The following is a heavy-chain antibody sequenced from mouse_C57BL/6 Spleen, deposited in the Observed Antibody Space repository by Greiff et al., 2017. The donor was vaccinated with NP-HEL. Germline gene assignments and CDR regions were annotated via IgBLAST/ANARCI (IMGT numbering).Heavy chain of an antibody. D-gene: IGHD1-1*01. J-gene: IGHJ1*03. V-gene: IGHV1-81*01. Sequence: VQLVESGAELARPGASVKLSCKASGYTFTSYGISWVKQSTGQGLEWIGEIYPRSGNTYYNEKFKGKATLTADKSSSTAYMELRSLTSEDSAVYFCARINYGSSTWYFDVWGTGTTVTVSS. CDR1: GYTFTSYG. CDR3: ARINYGSSTWYFDV. CDR2: IYPRSGNT.